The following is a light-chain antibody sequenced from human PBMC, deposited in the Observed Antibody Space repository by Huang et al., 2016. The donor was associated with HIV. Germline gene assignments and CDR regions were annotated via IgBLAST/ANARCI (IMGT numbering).Light chain of an antibody. J-gene: IGKJ1*01. Sequence: EIVLTQSPDTLSLSPGERATLSCRATQGVDASSFAWYQHKPGQPPRLLIYHASRRATAIPDKFSGSGSGTDFTLTISRVEPEDFAVYYCQHFSSSPPVWTFGQGTKVEIK. CDR1: QGVDASS. CDR2: HAS. CDR3: QHFSSSPPVWT. V-gene: IGKV3-20*01.